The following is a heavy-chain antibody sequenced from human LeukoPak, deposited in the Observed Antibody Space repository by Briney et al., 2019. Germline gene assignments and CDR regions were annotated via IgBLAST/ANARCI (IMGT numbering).Heavy chain of an antibody. CDR1: GGSFSGYY. CDR2: INHSGST. D-gene: IGHD6-6*01. CDR3: ARHRAYSSSSPFDY. V-gene: IGHV4-34*01. J-gene: IGHJ4*02. Sequence: SETLSLTCAVYGGSFSGYYWTWIRQPPGKGLEWIGEINHSGSTNYNPSLKSRVTISVDTSKNQFSLKLSSVTAADTAVYYCARHRAYSSSSPFDYWGQGTLVTVSS.